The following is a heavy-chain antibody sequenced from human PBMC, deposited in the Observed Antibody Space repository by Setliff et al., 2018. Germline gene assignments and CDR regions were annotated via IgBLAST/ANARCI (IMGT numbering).Heavy chain of an antibody. CDR1: GYTLTELS. D-gene: IGHD1-26*01. CDR2: FDPEDGET. Sequence: GASVKVSCKVSGYTLTELSMHWVRQAPGKGLEWMGGFDPEDGETIYAQKFQGRVTMTEDTSTDTAYMELRSLRSEDTAVYYCARTLPTYCRDGPCKVGALDIWGQGTMVTVSS. CDR3: ARTLPTYCRDGPCKVGALDI. V-gene: IGHV1-24*01. J-gene: IGHJ3*02.